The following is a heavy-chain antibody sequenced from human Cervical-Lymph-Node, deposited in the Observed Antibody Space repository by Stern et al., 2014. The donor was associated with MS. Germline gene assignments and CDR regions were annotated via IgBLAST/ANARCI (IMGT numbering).Heavy chain of an antibody. V-gene: IGHV2-70*04. CDR1: GFSLSTSGMR. D-gene: IGHD3-3*01. Sequence: QVTLRESGPALVKPTQTLTLTCTFSGFSLSTSGMRVSWIRQPPGKALEWLARIDWNDEKFYSTSLKTRLTISKDPSKNQVVLTMTNMDLLDTATYYCARVSWSKIDFWGQGTLVTVSS. J-gene: IGHJ4*02. CDR2: IDWNDEK. CDR3: ARVSWSKIDF.